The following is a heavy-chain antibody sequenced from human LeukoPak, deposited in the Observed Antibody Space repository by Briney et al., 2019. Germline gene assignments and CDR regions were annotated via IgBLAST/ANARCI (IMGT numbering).Heavy chain of an antibody. Sequence: PSETLSLTCTVSGGSISSGGYYWSWIRQHPGKGLEWIGYIYYSGGTYYNPSLKSRVTISVDTSKNQFSLKLSSVTAADTAVYYCARGLTIFGVVTTFDPWGQGTLVTVSS. CDR2: IYYSGGT. V-gene: IGHV4-31*03. CDR3: ARGLTIFGVVTTFDP. D-gene: IGHD3-3*01. J-gene: IGHJ5*02. CDR1: GGSISSGGYY.